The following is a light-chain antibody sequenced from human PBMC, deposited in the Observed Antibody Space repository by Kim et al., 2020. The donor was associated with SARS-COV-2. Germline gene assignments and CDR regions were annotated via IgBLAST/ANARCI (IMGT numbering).Light chain of an antibody. J-gene: IGLJ2*01. V-gene: IGLV1-47*01. CDR3: AAWDDSLSGPV. CDR1: SSNIGSNY. Sequence: GQRVAISYSGSSSNIGSNYVYWYQQLPGTDPKLLIYRNNQRPSGVPDRFSGSKSGTSASLAISGLRSEDEADYYCAAWDDSLSGPVFGGGTQLTVL. CDR2: RNN.